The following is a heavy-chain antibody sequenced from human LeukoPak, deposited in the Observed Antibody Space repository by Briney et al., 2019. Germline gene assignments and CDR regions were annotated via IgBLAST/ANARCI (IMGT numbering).Heavy chain of an antibody. D-gene: IGHD6-19*01. CDR3: ARSSGWYSAFDI. J-gene: IGHJ3*02. Sequence: PSETLSLTCTVSGGSISSYYWSWIRQPPGKGLEWIGYIYYSGSTNYNPSLKSRVTISVDTSKNQLSLKLSSVTAADTAVYYCARSSGWYSAFDIWGQGTMVTVSS. CDR1: GGSISSYY. CDR2: IYYSGST. V-gene: IGHV4-59*01.